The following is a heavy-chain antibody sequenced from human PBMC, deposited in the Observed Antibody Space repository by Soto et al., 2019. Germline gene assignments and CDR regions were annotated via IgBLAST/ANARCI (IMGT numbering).Heavy chain of an antibody. J-gene: IGHJ4*02. CDR2: IYYSGPT. CDR1: GDSISSGDNY. CDR3: ARVVNYYGSGNYNTYFDY. V-gene: IGHV4-31*03. Sequence: SETLSLTCTVSGDSISSGDNYWSWIRQHPEKGLEWIGYIYYSGPTYYNPSLKSRVTVSVDTSNNQFSLKLSSVTAADTAVYYCARVVNYYGSGNYNTYFDYWGQGTLVTVSS. D-gene: IGHD3-10*01.